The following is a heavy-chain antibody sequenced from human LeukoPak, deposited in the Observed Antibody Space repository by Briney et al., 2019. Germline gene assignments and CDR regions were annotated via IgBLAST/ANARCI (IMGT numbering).Heavy chain of an antibody. V-gene: IGHV3-30*02. D-gene: IGHD4-11*01. CDR2: IWYDGSNK. Sequence: GGSLRLSCAASGFTFSSYGMHWVRQAPGKGLEWVAVIWYDGSNKYYADSVEGRFTISRDNSKNTLYLQMSSLRAEDTAVYYCAKDSTVFYYYYYYMDVWGKGTTVTVSS. CDR3: AKDSTVFYYYYYYMDV. J-gene: IGHJ6*03. CDR1: GFTFSSYG.